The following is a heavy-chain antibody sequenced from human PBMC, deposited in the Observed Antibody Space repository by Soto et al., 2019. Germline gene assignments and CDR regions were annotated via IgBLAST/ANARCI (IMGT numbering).Heavy chain of an antibody. CDR3: ARDYSPVNYYDSSGYYSDYYYYGMDV. V-gene: IGHV3-30-3*01. Sequence: GGSLRLSCAASGFTFSSYAMHWVRQAPGKGLEWVAVISYDGSNKYYADSVKGRFTISRDNSKNTLYLQMNSLRAEDTAVYYCARDYSPVNYYDSSGYYSDYYYYGMDVWGQGTTVTVSS. D-gene: IGHD3-22*01. CDR1: GFTFSSYA. J-gene: IGHJ6*02. CDR2: ISYDGSNK.